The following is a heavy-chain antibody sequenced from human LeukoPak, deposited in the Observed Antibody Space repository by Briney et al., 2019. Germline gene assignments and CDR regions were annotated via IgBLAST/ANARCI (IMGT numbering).Heavy chain of an antibody. J-gene: IGHJ4*02. D-gene: IGHD6-13*01. CDR3: ARQTEQQLVPLDY. CDR1: GASISNNY. Sequence: SETLSLTCTVFGASISNNYWSRVRQPPGEGLEWVGYVSYSGTTKYNPSLKSRVTISVDQSKNQFSLTLTSVTAADTAFYYCARQTEQQLVPLDYWGQGTLVTFSS. CDR2: VSYSGTT. V-gene: IGHV4-59*08.